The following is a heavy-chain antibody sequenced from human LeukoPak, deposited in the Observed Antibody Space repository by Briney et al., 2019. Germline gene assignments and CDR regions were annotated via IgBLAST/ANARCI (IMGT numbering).Heavy chain of an antibody. D-gene: IGHD6-13*01. CDR3: ARDGGGIAAGNWFDP. CDR1: GYTFTSYY. V-gene: IGHV1-46*01. J-gene: IGHJ5*02. CDR2: INPSGGST. Sequence: ASVKVSCKASGYTFTSYYMHWVRQAPGQGLEWMGIINPSGGSTSYAQKFQGRVTMTRDTSTSTVYMELSSLRSEDTAVYYCARDGGGIAAGNWFDPWGQGTLVTVSS.